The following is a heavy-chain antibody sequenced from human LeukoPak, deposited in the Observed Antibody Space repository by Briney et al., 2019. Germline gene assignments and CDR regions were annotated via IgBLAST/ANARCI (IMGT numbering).Heavy chain of an antibody. CDR3: AKASGDSYGYPFDY. CDR2: ITSSSNYI. Sequence: KPGGSRRLSCAASGFTFSSYSMNWVRQAPGRGLEWVSYITSSSNYIYYADSVRGRFTISRDNSKNTLYLQINSLRAEDTAVYYCAKASGDSYGYPFDYWGQGTLVTVSS. V-gene: IGHV3-21*04. J-gene: IGHJ4*02. D-gene: IGHD5-18*01. CDR1: GFTFSSYS.